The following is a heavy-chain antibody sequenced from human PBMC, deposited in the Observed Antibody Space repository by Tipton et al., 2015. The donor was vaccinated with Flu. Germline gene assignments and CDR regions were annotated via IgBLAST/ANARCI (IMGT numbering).Heavy chain of an antibody. J-gene: IGHJ4*02. Sequence: TLSLTCTVSGGSLSGYYWSWIRQPAGKGLKWIGRIYTGGSSYYTPSLKSRVTMSVDTSKNQFSLKLDSMTAADTAVDFCAGDGYSGYDFGYYFDSWGQGTLVTVST. CDR2: IYTGGSS. CDR3: AGDGYSGYDFGYYFDS. CDR1: GGSLSGYY. D-gene: IGHD5-12*01. V-gene: IGHV4-4*07.